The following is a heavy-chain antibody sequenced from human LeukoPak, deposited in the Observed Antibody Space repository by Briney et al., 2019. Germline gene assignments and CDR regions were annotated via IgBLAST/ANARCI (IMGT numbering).Heavy chain of an antibody. Sequence: SETLSLTCTVSGGSISSYYWSWIRQPPGKGLEWIGYIYYSGSTNYNPSLKSRVTISVDTSKNQFSLKLSSVTAADTAVYYCAREITMVRGAEPRFYGMDVWGQGTTVTVSS. V-gene: IGHV4-59*01. J-gene: IGHJ6*02. D-gene: IGHD3-10*01. CDR2: IYYSGST. CDR3: AREITMVRGAEPRFYGMDV. CDR1: GGSISSYY.